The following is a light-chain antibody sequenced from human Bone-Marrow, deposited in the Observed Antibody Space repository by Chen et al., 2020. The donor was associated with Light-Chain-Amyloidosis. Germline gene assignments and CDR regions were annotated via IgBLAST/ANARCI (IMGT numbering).Light chain of an antibody. V-gene: IGLV4-69*01. Sequence: QLVLTQSPSASASLGASVKLTCILSSGHRTYPIAWHQRQPGKGPRYLMLVNQDGTHTKGDGIPDRFSGSSSGAERYLTISSLRSEDEADYYCQTWGSGFHVLFGGGTSLSVL. J-gene: IGLJ2*01. CDR3: QTWGSGFHVL. CDR2: VNQDGTH. CDR1: SGHRTYP.